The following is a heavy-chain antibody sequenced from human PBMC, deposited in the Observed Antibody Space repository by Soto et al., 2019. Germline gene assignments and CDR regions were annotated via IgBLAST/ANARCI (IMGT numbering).Heavy chain of an antibody. V-gene: IGHV1-69*01. J-gene: IGHJ2*01. D-gene: IGHD4-17*01. CDR3: ARGDPRFYGDYWYFDL. Sequence: QVQLVQSGAEVKKPGSSVKVSCKASGGTFSSYAISWVRQAPGQGLEWMGGIIPIFGTANYAQKFQGRVTITADESTSTAYMELSSLRSEYTAVYYCARGDPRFYGDYWYFDLWGRGTLVTVSS. CDR2: IIPIFGTA. CDR1: GGTFSSYA.